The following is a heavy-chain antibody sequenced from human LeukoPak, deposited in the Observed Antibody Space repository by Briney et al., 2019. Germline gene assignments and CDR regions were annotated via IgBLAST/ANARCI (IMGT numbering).Heavy chain of an antibody. CDR2: IYHSGST. D-gene: IGHD2-15*01. Sequence: SGTLSLTCAVSGGSISSHNWWSWVRQPPGRGLEWIGEIYHSGSTNYNPSLKSRVTISVDKSKNQFSLKLNSVTAADTAVYYCAPLGYCSGDDCHRPYWGQGALVTVS. CDR3: APLGYCSGDDCHRPY. J-gene: IGHJ4*02. V-gene: IGHV4-4*02. CDR1: GGSISSHNW.